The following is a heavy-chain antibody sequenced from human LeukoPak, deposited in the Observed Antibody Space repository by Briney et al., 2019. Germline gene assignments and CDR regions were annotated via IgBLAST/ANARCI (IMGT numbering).Heavy chain of an antibody. Sequence: ESGPTLVNPTQTLTLTCTFSGFSLSTSGVGVGWIRQPPGKALEWLALIYWNDDKRNSPSLKSRLTITKDTSKNQVVLTMTNMDPVDTATYYCARSRKQQLPSDYWGQGTLVTVSS. V-gene: IGHV2-5*01. CDR2: IYWNDDK. J-gene: IGHJ4*02. CDR3: ARSRKQQLPSDY. D-gene: IGHD6-13*01. CDR1: GFSLSTSGVG.